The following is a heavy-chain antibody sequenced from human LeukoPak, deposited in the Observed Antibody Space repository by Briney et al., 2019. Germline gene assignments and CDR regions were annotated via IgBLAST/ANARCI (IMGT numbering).Heavy chain of an antibody. Sequence: SETLSLTCTVSGGSISSYYWTWIRQPPGKRLEWIGYIYYSGRTNYNPSLKSRVTISVDTSKNEFSLKLSSVTAADTAVYYCAGGPIGYCSSASCRFDYWGQGTLVTVSS. D-gene: IGHD2-2*03. V-gene: IGHV4-59*08. CDR1: GGSISSYY. CDR2: IYYSGRT. J-gene: IGHJ4*02. CDR3: AGGPIGYCSSASCRFDY.